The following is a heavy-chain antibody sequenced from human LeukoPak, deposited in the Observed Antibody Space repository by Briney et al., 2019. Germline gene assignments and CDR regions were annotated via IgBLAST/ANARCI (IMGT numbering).Heavy chain of an antibody. V-gene: IGHV4-39*07. CDR3: ARAPPGVWVPRGEYNWFDP. J-gene: IGHJ5*02. Sequence: SETLSLTCTVSGVSISSISYYWGWIRHPPGNGLEWIGTVYYSGTYYNPSLKSRVTISADTSKNKFSLKLSSVTAADTAVYYCARAPPGVWVPRGEYNWFDPWGKGTLVTVSS. D-gene: IGHD3-16*01. CDR2: VYYSGT. CDR1: GVSISSISYY.